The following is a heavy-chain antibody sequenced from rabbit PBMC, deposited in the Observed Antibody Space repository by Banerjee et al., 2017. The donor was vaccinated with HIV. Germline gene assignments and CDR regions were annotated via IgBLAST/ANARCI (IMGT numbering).Heavy chain of an antibody. Sequence: QSLEESGGGLVKPGASLTLTCKASGFDLSSYYDMCWVRQAPRKGLEWIACIYSGDDNTYYASWAKGRFTISRTSSTTVTLQMTSLTAADTATYFCAGGSWYWGTRLDLRGPGTLVTVS. D-gene: IGHD4-2*01. V-gene: IGHV1S40*01. CDR2: IYSGDDNT. J-gene: IGHJ3*01. CDR1: GFDLSSYYD. CDR3: AGGSWYWGTRLDL.